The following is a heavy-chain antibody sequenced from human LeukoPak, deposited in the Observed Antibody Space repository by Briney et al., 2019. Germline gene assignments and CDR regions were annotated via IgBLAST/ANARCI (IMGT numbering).Heavy chain of an antibody. CDR1: GYTFTAYY. J-gene: IGHJ5*02. D-gene: IGHD3-16*01. V-gene: IGHV1-2*02. CDR2: INPKSGGT. Sequence: ASVKVSCKASGYTFTAYYIHWVRQAPGQGLEWMGWINPKSGGTNYPQRFQGRVTLTRDTSMNTAYLQLNWLKSDDTAVYYCARADVDLWGQGTLVTASS. CDR3: ARADVDL.